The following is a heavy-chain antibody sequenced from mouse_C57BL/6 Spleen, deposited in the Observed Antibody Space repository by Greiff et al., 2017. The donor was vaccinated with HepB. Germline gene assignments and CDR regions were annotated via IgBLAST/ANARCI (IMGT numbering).Heavy chain of an antibody. V-gene: IGHV1-4*01. D-gene: IGHD2-1*01. J-gene: IGHJ2*01. Sequence: VQLQQSGAELARPGASVKMPCKASGYTFTSYTMHWVKQRPGQGLEWIGYINPSSGYTKYNQKFKDKATLTADKSSSTAYMQLSSLTSEDSAVYYCAREDYGNYNYFDYWGQGTTLTVSS. CDR3: AREDYGNYNYFDY. CDR1: GYTFTSYT. CDR2: INPSSGYT.